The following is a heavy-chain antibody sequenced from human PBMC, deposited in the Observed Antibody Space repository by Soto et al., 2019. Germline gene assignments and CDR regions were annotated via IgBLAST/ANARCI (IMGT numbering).Heavy chain of an antibody. J-gene: IGHJ6*03. CDR3: ARHVSSIAARRYYYYMDV. V-gene: IGHV4-39*01. CDR2: IYYSGST. CDR1: GGSISSSSYY. D-gene: IGHD6-6*01. Sequence: SETLSLTCTVSGGSISSSSYYWGWIRQPPGKGLEWIGSIYYSGSTYYNPSLKSRVTISVDTSKNQFSLKLSSVTAADTAVYYCARHVSSIAARRYYYYMDVWGKGTTVTVSS.